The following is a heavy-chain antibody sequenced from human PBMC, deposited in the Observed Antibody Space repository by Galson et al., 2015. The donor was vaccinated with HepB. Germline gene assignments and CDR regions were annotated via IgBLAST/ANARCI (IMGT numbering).Heavy chain of an antibody. Sequence: SLRLSCAASGFTFSSYGMHWVRQAPGKGLEWVAVIWYDGSNKYYADSVKGRFTISRDNSKNTLYLQMNSLRAEDTAVYYCARDRLYSSGFLDYWGQGTLVTVSS. D-gene: IGHD6-19*01. V-gene: IGHV3-33*01. J-gene: IGHJ4*02. CDR3: ARDRLYSSGFLDY. CDR1: GFTFSSYG. CDR2: IWYDGSNK.